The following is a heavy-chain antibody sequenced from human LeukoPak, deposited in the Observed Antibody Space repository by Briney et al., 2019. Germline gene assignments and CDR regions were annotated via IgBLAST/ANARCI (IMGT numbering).Heavy chain of an antibody. V-gene: IGHV3-11*04. J-gene: IGHJ4*02. CDR3: ARGYGGYQIDY. D-gene: IGHD3-22*01. Sequence: LSLTCSVSGASFSTNYWSWIRQAPGKGLEWVSYISSSGSTIYYADSVKGRFTISRDNAKNSLYLQMNSLRAEDTAVYYCARGYGGYQIDYWGQGTLVTVSS. CDR2: ISSSGSTI. CDR1: GASFSTNY.